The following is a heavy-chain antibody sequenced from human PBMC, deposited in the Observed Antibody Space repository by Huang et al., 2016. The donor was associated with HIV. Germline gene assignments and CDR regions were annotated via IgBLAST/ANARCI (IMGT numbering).Heavy chain of an antibody. V-gene: IGHV1-69*01. Sequence: QVQLVQSGAEVKKPGSSVKVSCQASGGTVSSYAISWVVQAPGQGLEWMGVIIPILCTANYAQKFQGRVTITADESTSTAYMELSSLRSEDTAVYYCARVESRRYYDSSGYYYWGQGTLVTVSS. CDR1: GGTVSSYA. CDR2: IIPILCTA. D-gene: IGHD3-22*01. CDR3: ARVESRRYYDSSGYYY. J-gene: IGHJ4*02.